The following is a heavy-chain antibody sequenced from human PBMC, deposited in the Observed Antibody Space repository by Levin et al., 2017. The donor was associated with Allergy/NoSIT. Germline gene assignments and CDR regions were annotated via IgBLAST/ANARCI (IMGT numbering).Heavy chain of an antibody. CDR3: TTGPNYDFWSGYSNAYYYYMDV. CDR2: LKSKTDGGTT. V-gene: IGHV3-15*01. J-gene: IGHJ6*03. D-gene: IGHD3-3*01. Sequence: SCAASGFTFNNAWMSWVRQAPGKGLEWVGRLKSKTDGGTTDYAAPVKGRFTISRDDSKNTLYLQMNSLKTEDTAVYYCTTGPNYDFWSGYSNAYYYYMDVWGKGTTVTVSS. CDR1: GFTFNNAW.